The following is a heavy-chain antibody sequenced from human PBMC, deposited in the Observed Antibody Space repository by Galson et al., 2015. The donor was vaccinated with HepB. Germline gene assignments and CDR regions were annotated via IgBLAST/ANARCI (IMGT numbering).Heavy chain of an antibody. CDR1: GGTLSNFA. D-gene: IGHD3-22*01. CDR2: IIPVFGTT. J-gene: IGHJ4*02. CDR3: AQDEGSSNYSPRRAWTLDY. Sequence: SVKVSCKASGGTLSNFAFTWVRQAPGRGLEWVGGIIPVFGTTNYAQKLQGRVTITADESTSTAYMELSSLRSDDTAIYYCAQDEGSSNYSPRRAWTLDYWGQGTLVTVSP. V-gene: IGHV1-69*13.